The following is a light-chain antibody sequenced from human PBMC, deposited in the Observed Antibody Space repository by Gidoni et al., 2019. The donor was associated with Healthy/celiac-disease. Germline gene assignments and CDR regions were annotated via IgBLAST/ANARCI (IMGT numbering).Light chain of an antibody. CDR1: SSYVGSYNL. J-gene: IGLJ3*02. CDR3: CSYAGSSTWV. CDR2: AGS. V-gene: IGLV2-23*01. Sequence: QSALTQPASVSGSPGQSITISCPGTSSYVGSYNLVSWYQQHPGKAPQLMIYAGSKRPSGVANRFSGSKSCQTDSLTISGLQAEDEADYYCCSYAGSSTWVFGGGTKLTVL.